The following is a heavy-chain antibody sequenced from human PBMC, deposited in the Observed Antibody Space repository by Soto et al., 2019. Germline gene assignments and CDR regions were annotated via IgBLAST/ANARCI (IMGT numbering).Heavy chain of an antibody. J-gene: IGHJ3*02. CDR3: ARDQYYYDSRAKAFDI. CDR1: VYTLPALS. D-gene: IGHD3-22*01. Sequence: ASVKVSFKFSVYTLPALSMHCVRPAPGHGLEWMGGFDPEDGETSYAQKFQGRVTMTRDTSTSTVYMELSSLRSEDTAVYYCARDQYYYDSRAKAFDIWGQGTMVTVSS. V-gene: IGHV1-24*01. CDR2: FDPEDGET.